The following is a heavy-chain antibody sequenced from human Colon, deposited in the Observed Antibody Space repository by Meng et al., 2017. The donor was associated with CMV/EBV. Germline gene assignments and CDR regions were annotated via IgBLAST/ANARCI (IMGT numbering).Heavy chain of an antibody. CDR3: AKIHWNYRGLNDY. V-gene: IGHV3-7*01. J-gene: IGHJ4*02. CDR2: IKQDGTEK. D-gene: IGHD1-7*01. Sequence: GESLKISCAASGFTFSNYWMNWVRQAPGKGLEWVANIKQDGTEKYYVDSVKGRFTISRDNAKKSLYLQMNSLSAEDTAVYYCAKIHWNYRGLNDYWGQGTLVTVSS. CDR1: GFTFSNYW.